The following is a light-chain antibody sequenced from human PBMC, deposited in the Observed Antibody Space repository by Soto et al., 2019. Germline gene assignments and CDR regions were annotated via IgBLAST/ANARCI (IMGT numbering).Light chain of an antibody. CDR3: LRRWA. V-gene: IGKV3-11*01. CDR2: DTS. J-gene: IGKJ3*01. CDR1: QSVNKH. Sequence: LTPSEKTLSVTLGERAVFSCRASQSVNKHLAWYQHKPGQAPRLLIYDTSYRATGIPARFSGSGYGTDFSLTISSLEPEYLALCSCLRRWAVGPGTKVDIK.